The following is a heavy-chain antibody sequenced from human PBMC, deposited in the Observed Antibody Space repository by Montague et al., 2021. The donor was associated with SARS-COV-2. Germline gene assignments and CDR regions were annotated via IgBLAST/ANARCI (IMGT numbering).Heavy chain of an antibody. CDR2: IYTSGST. J-gene: IGHJ4*02. CDR1: GGSISSGSYY. V-gene: IGHV4-61*02. D-gene: IGHD3-9*01. CDR3: ARASLHLTGYYNGYFDY. Sequence: TLSLTCTVSGGSISSGSYYWNWIRQPAGKGLEWIGRIYTSGSTNYNPSLKSRVTISVDTSKNQFSLKLSSVTAADTAVYYCARASLHLTGYYNGYFDYWGQGTLATVSS.